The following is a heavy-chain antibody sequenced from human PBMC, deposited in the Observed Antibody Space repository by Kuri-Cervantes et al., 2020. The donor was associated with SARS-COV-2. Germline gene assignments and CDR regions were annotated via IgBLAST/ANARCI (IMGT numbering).Heavy chain of an antibody. V-gene: IGHV4-30-2*01. CDR3: ARCLGSAAAPSYYYGMDV. Sequence: SETLSLTCAVSGGSISSGGYSWSWIRQPPGKGLEWIGYIYHSGSTYYNPSLKSRVTISVDTSKNQFSLKLSSVTAADTAVYYCARCLGSAAAPSYYYGMDVWGQGPTVTVSS. D-gene: IGHD6-13*01. J-gene: IGHJ6*02. CDR1: GGSISSGGYS. CDR2: IYHSGST.